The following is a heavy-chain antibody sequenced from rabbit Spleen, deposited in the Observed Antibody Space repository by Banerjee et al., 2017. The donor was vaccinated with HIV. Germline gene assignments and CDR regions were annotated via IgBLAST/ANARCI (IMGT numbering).Heavy chain of an antibody. D-gene: IGHD8-1*01. CDR3: ARDAGTSFSTYGMDL. CDR2: IDPVFGST. V-gene: IGHV1S40*01. Sequence: QSLEESGGDLVKPEGSLTLTCTASGFSFSSSYYMCWVRQAPGKGLEWIGYIDPVFGSTYYASWVNGRFTISSHNAQNTLYLQLNSLTAADTATYFCARDAGTSFSTYGMDLWGPGTLVTVS. J-gene: IGHJ6*01. CDR1: GFSFSSSYY.